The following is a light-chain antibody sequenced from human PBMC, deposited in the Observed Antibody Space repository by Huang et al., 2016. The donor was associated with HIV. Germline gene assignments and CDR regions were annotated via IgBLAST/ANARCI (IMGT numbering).Light chain of an antibody. CDR1: QSISKY. CDR2: DAS. CDR3: QQRRTWPPVT. J-gene: IGKJ5*01. V-gene: IGKV3-11*01. Sequence: EIVLTQSPATLSLSPGERATLSCRASQSISKYLIWYQQKPGQAPRLLIYDASNRATGIPARFSGRGSGTNFTLTINNLEPEDFAIYFCQQRRTWPPVTFGQGTRLDI.